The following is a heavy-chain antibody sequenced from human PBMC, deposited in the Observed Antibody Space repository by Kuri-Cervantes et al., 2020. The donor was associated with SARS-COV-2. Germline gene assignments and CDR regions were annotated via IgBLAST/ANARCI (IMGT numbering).Heavy chain of an antibody. V-gene: IGHV4-38-2*01. CDR2: IFHSGTT. CDR1: GCSISSGYY. Sequence: GSLRLSCAVSGCSISSGYYWDWIRQSPGKGPEWIGSIFHSGTTYYNPSLRSRVYISLDTSKNQFFLNVTSVTAADTAVYYCSRSRVPAAAALWGQGTMVTVSS. D-gene: IGHD2-2*01. J-gene: IGHJ3*01. CDR3: SRSRVPAAAAL.